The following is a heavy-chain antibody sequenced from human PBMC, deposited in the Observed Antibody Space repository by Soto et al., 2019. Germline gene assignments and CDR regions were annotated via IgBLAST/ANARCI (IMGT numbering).Heavy chain of an antibody. V-gene: IGHV4-30-4*01. CDR1: GGSISSGDYY. Sequence: ASETLSLTCTVSGGSISSGDYYWSWIRQPPGKGLEWIGYIYYSGSTYYNPSLKSRVTISVDTSKNQFSLKLSSVTAADTAVYYCARSMIFGVVITYYGMDVWGQGTTVTVSS. J-gene: IGHJ6*02. CDR3: ARSMIFGVVITYYGMDV. D-gene: IGHD3-3*01. CDR2: IYYSGST.